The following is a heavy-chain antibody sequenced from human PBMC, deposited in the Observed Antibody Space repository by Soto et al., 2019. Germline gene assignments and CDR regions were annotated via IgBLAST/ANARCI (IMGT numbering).Heavy chain of an antibody. Sequence: DVQLVESGGGWVQHGRSLRLSCAASGFKFSDYWMSWVREAPGKGLEWVGNIKHDTSEAHYADSVKGRFTITRDNIKNFLFLQMRDLRADDTASYYCARDGLLFSGPYRPSRFDYWGLGALVTVSS. D-gene: IGHD3-16*02. CDR2: IKHDTSEA. CDR3: ARDGLLFSGPYRPSRFDY. J-gene: IGHJ4*02. V-gene: IGHV3-7*03. CDR1: GFKFSDYW.